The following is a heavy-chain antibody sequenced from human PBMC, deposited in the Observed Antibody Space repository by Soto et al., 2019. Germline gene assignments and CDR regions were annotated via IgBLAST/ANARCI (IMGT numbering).Heavy chain of an antibody. CDR3: AKGWGDG. D-gene: IGHD3-16*01. J-gene: IGHJ4*02. Sequence: EVQVLESGGGLVQPGGSLRLSCSASGFTFTSHVMSWVRQAPGKGLEWVSSIGGSGGSTYYADSVKGRFTVSRDNSKSTQYLQMNSLRVEDTAVYYCAKGWGDGWGQGTLVTASS. CDR1: GFTFTSHV. V-gene: IGHV3-23*01. CDR2: IGGSGGST.